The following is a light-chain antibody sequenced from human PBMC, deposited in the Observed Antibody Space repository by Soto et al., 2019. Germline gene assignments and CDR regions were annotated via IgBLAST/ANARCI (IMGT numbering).Light chain of an antibody. J-gene: IGKJ2*01. V-gene: IGKV4-1*01. Sequence: DFVMTQAPDSLAVSLGERATINCKSSQSVLYNSNNKNHLGWFQQKPGHPPKLLIYGASFRPSGVPDRFSGSGSGTDFTLTISSLQAEDVAVYYCQQYYSIPFTFGQGTKFDI. CDR2: GAS. CDR1: QSVLYNSNNKNH. CDR3: QQYYSIPFT.